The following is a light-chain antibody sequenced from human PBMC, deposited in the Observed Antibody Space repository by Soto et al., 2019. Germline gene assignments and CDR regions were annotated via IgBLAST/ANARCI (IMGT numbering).Light chain of an antibody. Sequence: DIVMTQSPLSLPVTPGEPASISCRSSQSLLHSNGYYYLDWYLQKPGQSPQLLIYLGSNPASGVPDRFSGSGSGTDFTLKISRVEADDVGVYYCMQTLQSWTFGQGTKVEIK. V-gene: IGKV2-28*01. CDR3: MQTLQSWT. J-gene: IGKJ1*01. CDR2: LGS. CDR1: QSLLHSNGYYY.